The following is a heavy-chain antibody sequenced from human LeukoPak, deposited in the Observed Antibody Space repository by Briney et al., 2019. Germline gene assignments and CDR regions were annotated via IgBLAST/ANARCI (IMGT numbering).Heavy chain of an antibody. D-gene: IGHD3-10*01. V-gene: IGHV3-21*01. CDR3: AGTYGSGSYPNY. J-gene: IGHJ4*02. Sequence: PGGSLRLSCAPSRFTFSNYDMNWVRQAPGRGVEWVSSISSSSSYIYYADSVKGRFAISRDNAKNSLYLQMYSLRAEDTAVYYCAGTYGSGSYPNYWGQGTLVTVSS. CDR1: RFTFSNYD. CDR2: ISSSSSYI.